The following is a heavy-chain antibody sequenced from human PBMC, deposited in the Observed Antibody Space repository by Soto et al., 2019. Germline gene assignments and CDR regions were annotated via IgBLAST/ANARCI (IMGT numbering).Heavy chain of an antibody. V-gene: IGHV4-34*01. J-gene: IGHJ6*02. Sequence: PSETLSLTCAVYGGSFSGYYWSWIRQPPGKGLEWIGEINHSGSTNYNPSLKSRVTISVDTSKNQFSLKLSSVTAADTAVYYCARGRHYYVSYYYYYGMDVWGQGTTVTVSS. CDR3: ARGRHYYVSYYYYYGMDV. CDR1: GGSFSGYY. CDR2: INHSGST. D-gene: IGHD3-10*02.